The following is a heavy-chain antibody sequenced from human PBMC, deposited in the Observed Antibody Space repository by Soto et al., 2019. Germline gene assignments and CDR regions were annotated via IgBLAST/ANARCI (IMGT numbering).Heavy chain of an antibody. Sequence: GGSLRLSCVASGFTFSSYEMNWVRQAPGKGLEWVSYISSSGSTIYYADSVKGRFTISRDNAKNSLYLQMNSLRAEDTAVYYCARDTSRGPFDIWGQGTMVTVSS. CDR3: ARDTSRGPFDI. D-gene: IGHD3-16*01. J-gene: IGHJ3*02. CDR2: ISSSGSTI. CDR1: GFTFSSYE. V-gene: IGHV3-48*03.